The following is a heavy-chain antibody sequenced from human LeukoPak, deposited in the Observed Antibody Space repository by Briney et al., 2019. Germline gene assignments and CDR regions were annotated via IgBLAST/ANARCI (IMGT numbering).Heavy chain of an antibody. CDR3: ARVDYYDSSGYYPHAFDI. J-gene: IGHJ3*02. V-gene: IGHV4-39*07. CDR1: GGSISSSSYY. CDR2: IYYSGST. Sequence: SETLSLTCTVSGGSISSSSYYWGWIRQPPGRGLEWIGSIYYSGSTYYNPSLKSRVTISVDTSKNQFSLKLSSVTAADTAVYYCARVDYYDSSGYYPHAFDIWGQGTMVTVSS. D-gene: IGHD3-22*01.